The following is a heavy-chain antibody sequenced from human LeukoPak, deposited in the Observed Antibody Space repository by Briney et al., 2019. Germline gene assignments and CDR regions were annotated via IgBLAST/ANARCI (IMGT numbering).Heavy chain of an antibody. CDR2: IIPIFGTA. Sequence: SVKVSCKASGGTFSSYAISWVRQAPGQGLEWMGGIIPIFGTANYAQKFQGRVTITTDESTSTDYMELSSLRSEHTAVYYCASDPDIVVVPAGFRFDYWGQGTLVTVSS. J-gene: IGHJ4*02. CDR3: ASDPDIVVVPAGFRFDY. D-gene: IGHD2-2*01. V-gene: IGHV1-69*05. CDR1: GGTFSSYA.